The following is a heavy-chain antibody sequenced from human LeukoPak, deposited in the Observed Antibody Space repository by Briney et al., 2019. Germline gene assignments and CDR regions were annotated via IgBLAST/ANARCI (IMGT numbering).Heavy chain of an antibody. CDR3: ARVALLNFLARHHGYFDL. D-gene: IGHD2/OR15-2a*01. J-gene: IGHJ2*01. CDR2: IYTSGST. V-gene: IGHV4-61*02. CDR1: GGSISSGSYY. Sequence: PSETLSLTCTVSGGSISSGSYYWGWIRQPAGKGLEWIGRIYTSGSTNYNPSLKSRVTISVDTSKNQFSLKLSSVTAADTAVCYCARVALLNFLARHHGYFDLWGRGTLVTVSS.